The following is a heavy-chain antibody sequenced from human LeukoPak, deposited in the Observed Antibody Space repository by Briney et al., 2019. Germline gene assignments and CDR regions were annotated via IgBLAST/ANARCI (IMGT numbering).Heavy chain of an antibody. CDR2: IIPIFGTA. V-gene: IGHV1-69*05. CDR3: ARMTYYYDSSVMDV. Sequence: SVKVSCKASGGTFSSDAISWVRQAPGQGLEWMGRIIPIFGTANYAQKFQGRVTITTDESTSTAYMELSSLRSEDTAVYYCARMTYYYDSSVMDVWGKGTTVTVSS. D-gene: IGHD3-22*01. CDR1: GGTFSSDA. J-gene: IGHJ6*04.